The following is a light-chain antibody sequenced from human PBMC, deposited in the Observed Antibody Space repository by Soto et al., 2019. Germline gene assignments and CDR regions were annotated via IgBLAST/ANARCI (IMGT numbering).Light chain of an antibody. V-gene: IGKV3-15*01. CDR3: QQYNNWWT. J-gene: IGKJ1*01. CDR1: QSVNSN. Sequence: EIVMTQSPATLSVSPGERATLSCRASQSVNSNLAWYQQKPGQAPRLLISGASTRATGIPARFSGSGSETAVTLTISSLQSEDFAVYCCQQYNNWWTFGQGTKVEMK. CDR2: GAS.